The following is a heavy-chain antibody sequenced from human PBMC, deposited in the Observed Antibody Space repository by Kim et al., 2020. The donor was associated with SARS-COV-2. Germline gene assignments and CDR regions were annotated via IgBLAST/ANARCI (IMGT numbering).Heavy chain of an antibody. J-gene: IGHJ6*02. CDR3: ARRAPIIDARATIIVDGMDV. CDR2: IYPGDSDT. V-gene: IGHV5-51*01. D-gene: IGHD5-12*01. CDR1: GYSFTSYW. Sequence: GESLKISCKGSGYSFTSYWIGWVRQMPGKGLEWMGIIYPGDSDTRYSPSFQGQVTISADKSISTAYLQWSSLKASDTAMYYCARRAPIIDARATIIVDGMDVWGQGTTVTVSS.